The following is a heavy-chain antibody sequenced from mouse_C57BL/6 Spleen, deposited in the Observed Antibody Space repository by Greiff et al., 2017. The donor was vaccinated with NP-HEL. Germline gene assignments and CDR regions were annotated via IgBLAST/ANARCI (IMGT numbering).Heavy chain of an antibody. V-gene: IGHV5-17*01. D-gene: IGHD2-3*01. CDR3: ARGDGYLDY. CDR1: GFTFSDYG. J-gene: IGHJ2*01. Sequence: EVKVEESGGGLVKPGGSLKLSCAASGFTFSDYGMHWVRQAPEKGLEWVAYISSGSSTIYYAGTVKGRFPISRDNAKNTLFLQMTSLRSEDTAMYYCARGDGYLDYWGQGTTLTVSS. CDR2: ISSGSSTI.